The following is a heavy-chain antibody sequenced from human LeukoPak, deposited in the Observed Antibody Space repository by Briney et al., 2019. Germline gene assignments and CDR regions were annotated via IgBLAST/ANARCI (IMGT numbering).Heavy chain of an antibody. Sequence: GGSLRLSCAASGFTFDDYGMNWVRQVPGKGLEWVSGINWSGHSTGYVDSVKGRFTISRDNAKNSLYLQMNSLRAEDTAVYYCARDRGSSGWTEFLDNWFDPWGQGTLVTVSS. CDR1: GFTFDDYG. CDR2: INWSGHST. D-gene: IGHD6-19*01. V-gene: IGHV3-20*04. CDR3: ARDRGSSGWTEFLDNWFDP. J-gene: IGHJ5*02.